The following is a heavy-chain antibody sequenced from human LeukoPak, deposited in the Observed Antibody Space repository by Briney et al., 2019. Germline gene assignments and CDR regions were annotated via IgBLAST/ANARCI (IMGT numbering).Heavy chain of an antibody. Sequence: GRSLRLSCAASGFTFSSYGMHWVRQAPGKGLEWVAVISYDGSNKYYADSVKGRFTISRDNPKNTLYLQINSLRAEDTAVYYCAKLYYYDSSGQTSDYWGQGALVTVSS. CDR1: GFTFSSYG. D-gene: IGHD3-22*01. V-gene: IGHV3-30*18. J-gene: IGHJ4*02. CDR3: AKLYYYDSSGQTSDY. CDR2: ISYDGSNK.